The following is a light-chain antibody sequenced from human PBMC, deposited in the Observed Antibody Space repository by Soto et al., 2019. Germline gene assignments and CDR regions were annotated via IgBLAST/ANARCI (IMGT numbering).Light chain of an antibody. CDR3: ASYTTSSTYV. J-gene: IGLJ1*01. CDR2: DVS. V-gene: IGLV2-14*01. Sequence: QSALTQPASVSGSPGQSIAISCTGTSSDVGGYSYVSWYQQQPGKAPKLVISDVSNRPSGVSDRFSGSKSGNTAPLTFSGLQTEDEADYYCASYTTSSTYVFGTGTKVTVL. CDR1: SSDVGGYSY.